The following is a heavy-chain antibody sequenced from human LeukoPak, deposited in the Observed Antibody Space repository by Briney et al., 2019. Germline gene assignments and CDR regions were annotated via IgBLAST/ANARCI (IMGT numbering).Heavy chain of an antibody. D-gene: IGHD4-11*01. V-gene: IGHV3-23*01. CDR3: AKDGACSNYPFDY. CDR1: GFTFSSYA. J-gene: IGHJ4*02. CDR2: ISGSGGST. Sequence: GGSLRLSCAASGFTFSSYAMSWVRQAPGEGLEWVSAISGSGGSTYYADSVKGRFTISRDNSKNTLYLQMNSLRAEDTAVYYCAKDGACSNYPFDYWGQGTLVTVSS.